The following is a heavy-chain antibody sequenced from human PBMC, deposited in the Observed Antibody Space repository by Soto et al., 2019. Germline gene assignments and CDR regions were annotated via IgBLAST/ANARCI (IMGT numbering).Heavy chain of an antibody. CDR1: GFTFCSYA. V-gene: IGHV3-23*01. J-gene: IGHJ4*02. Sequence: GGSLRLSCAASGFTFCSYAMSWVRQAPGKGLEWVSAISGSGGSTYYADSVKGRFTISRDNSKNTLYLQMNSLRAEDTAVYYCAKDREVDTAMVARRFDYWGQGTLVTVSS. CDR3: AKDREVDTAMVARRFDY. CDR2: ISGSGGST. D-gene: IGHD5-18*01.